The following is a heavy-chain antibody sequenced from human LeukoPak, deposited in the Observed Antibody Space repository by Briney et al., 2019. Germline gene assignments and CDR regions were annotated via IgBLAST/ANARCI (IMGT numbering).Heavy chain of an antibody. V-gene: IGHV3-53*01. Sequence: GGSLRLSCAVSGVTVSRNDMSWVRQAPGKGLEWVSVMKGGGATYYADSVKGRFTIPGDSSKNTLFLQMDSLRVDDTATYYCAARVSAGGYFHYWGQGILVIVSS. D-gene: IGHD3-22*01. J-gene: IGHJ4*02. CDR3: AARVSAGGYFHY. CDR2: MKGGGAT. CDR1: GVTVSRND.